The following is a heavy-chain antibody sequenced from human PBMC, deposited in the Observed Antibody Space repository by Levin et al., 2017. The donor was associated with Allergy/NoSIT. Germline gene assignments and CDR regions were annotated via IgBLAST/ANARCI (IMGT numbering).Heavy chain of an antibody. CDR3: AKESYTSSRVDY. CDR2: VSAGVLIT. J-gene: IGHJ4*02. D-gene: IGHD6-13*01. Sequence: GGSLRLSCAASGFTFSNYAMTWVRQAPGKGLEWVSTVSAGVLITYYADSVKGRFTISRDDSKNTLYLQMNSLSADDTAVYYCAKESYTSSRVDYWGQGTLVTVSS. V-gene: IGHV3-23*01. CDR1: GFTFSNYA.